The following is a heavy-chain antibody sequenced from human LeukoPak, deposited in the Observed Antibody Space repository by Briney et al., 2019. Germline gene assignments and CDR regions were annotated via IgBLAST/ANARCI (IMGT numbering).Heavy chain of an antibody. CDR1: GGSISSYY. CDR3: ARHDVTEVAFDI. CDR2: IYYSGST. J-gene: IGHJ3*02. V-gene: IGHV4-59*08. Sequence: SETLSLTCTVSGGSISSYYWSWIRQPPGKGLEWIGYIYYSGSTNYNPSRKGRVTISVDTSKNQFSLKLSSVTAGDTAVYYCARHDVTEVAFDIWGQGTMVTVSS.